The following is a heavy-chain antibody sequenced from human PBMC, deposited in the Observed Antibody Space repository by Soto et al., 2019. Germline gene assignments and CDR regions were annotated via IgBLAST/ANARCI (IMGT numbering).Heavy chain of an antibody. J-gene: IGHJ6*02. CDR3: ARGDRGGSVSPASYYYSGLDV. V-gene: IGHV3-23*01. CDR1: GFTFSSYA. Sequence: DVQLLESGGHLVQPGGSLRLSCAASGFTFSSYAMSWVRQAPGKGLEWVSSVSAGGDMTYYSDSVKGRFTISRDNSNNALLLQMNSLRIEDTALYYCARGDRGGSVSPASYYYSGLDVWGQGTTVTVS. D-gene: IGHD2-15*01. CDR2: VSAGGDMT.